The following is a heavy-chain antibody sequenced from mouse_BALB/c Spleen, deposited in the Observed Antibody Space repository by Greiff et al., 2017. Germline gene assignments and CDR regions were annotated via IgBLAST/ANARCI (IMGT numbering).Heavy chain of an antibody. J-gene: IGHJ2*01. CDR3: ARGGVRRSFDY. Sequence: QVQLQQSGAELMKPGASVKISCKATGYTFSSYWIEWVKQRPGHGLEWIGEILPGSGSTNYNEKFKGKATFTADTSSNTAYMQLSSLTSEDSAVYYCARGGVRRSFDYWGQGTTLTVSS. V-gene: IGHV1-9*01. D-gene: IGHD2-14*01. CDR2: ILPGSGST. CDR1: GYTFSSYW.